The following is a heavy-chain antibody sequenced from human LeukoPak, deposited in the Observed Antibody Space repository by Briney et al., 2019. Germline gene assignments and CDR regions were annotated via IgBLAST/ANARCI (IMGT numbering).Heavy chain of an antibody. CDR2: INPSGGST. CDR1: GYTFTSYY. Sequence: ASVKVSCKASGYTFTSYYMHWVRQAPGQGLEWMGIINPSGGSTSYAQKFQGRVTMTRDTSTSTVYMELSSLRSGDTAVYYCAREGRGGTFDIWGQGTMVTVSS. D-gene: IGHD3-10*01. J-gene: IGHJ3*02. V-gene: IGHV1-46*01. CDR3: AREGRGGTFDI.